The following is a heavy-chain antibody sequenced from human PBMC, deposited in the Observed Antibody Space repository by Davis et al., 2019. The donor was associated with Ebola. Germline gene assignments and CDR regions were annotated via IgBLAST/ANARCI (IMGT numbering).Heavy chain of an antibody. CDR3: ARHSLTYYYGSGSYTDWFDP. V-gene: IGHV4-34*01. CDR2: IYHSGST. J-gene: IGHJ5*02. Sequence: SETLSLTCAVYGGSFSGYYWSWIRQPPGKGLEWIGEIYHSGSTNYNPSLKSRVTISVDTSKNQFSLKLSSVTAADTAVYYCARHSLTYYYGSGSYTDWFDPWGQGTLVTVSS. CDR1: GGSFSGYY. D-gene: IGHD3-10*01.